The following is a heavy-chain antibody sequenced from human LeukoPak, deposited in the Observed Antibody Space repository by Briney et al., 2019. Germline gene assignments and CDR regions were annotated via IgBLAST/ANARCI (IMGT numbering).Heavy chain of an antibody. D-gene: IGHD3-10*01. CDR1: GGSISSYY. CDR3: AKMVRGIAPYFDY. CDR2: IYYSGSI. V-gene: IGHV4-59*01. J-gene: IGHJ4*02. Sequence: SETLSLTCTVSGGSISSYYWSWIRQPPGKGLEWIGYIYYSGSINYNPSLKSRVTISVDTSKNQFSLKLSSVTAADTAVYYCAKMVRGIAPYFDYWGQGTLVTVSS.